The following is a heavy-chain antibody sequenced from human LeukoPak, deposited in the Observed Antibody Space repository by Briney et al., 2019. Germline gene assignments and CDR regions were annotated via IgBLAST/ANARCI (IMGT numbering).Heavy chain of an antibody. J-gene: IGHJ1*01. CDR2: ITPNADRT. V-gene: IGHV3-23*01. CDR3: AIVHGYYDGSGYWVQ. D-gene: IGHD3-22*01. Sequence: GGSLRLSCAASGFTFGSYGMSWVRQAPGKGLEWVSFITPNADRTSYADSVEGRFTISRDNPRNTLYMQMNSLRDEDTALYYCAIVHGYYDGSGYWVQWGQGTLVTVSS. CDR1: GFTFGSYG.